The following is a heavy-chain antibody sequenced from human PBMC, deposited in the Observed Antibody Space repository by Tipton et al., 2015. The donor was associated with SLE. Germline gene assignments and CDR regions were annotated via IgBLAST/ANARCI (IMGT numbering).Heavy chain of an antibody. D-gene: IGHD2-15*01. CDR3: ARGGGDIVFFQH. J-gene: IGHJ1*01. CDR2: IYTSGST. Sequence: TLSLTCTVSGGSISSGSYYWSWIRQPAGKGLEWFGRIYTSGSTNYNPSLKSRVTISVDTSKNQFSLRLSSVTAADTAVYYCARGGGDIVFFQHWGQGTLVTVSS. V-gene: IGHV4-61*02. CDR1: GGSISSGSYY.